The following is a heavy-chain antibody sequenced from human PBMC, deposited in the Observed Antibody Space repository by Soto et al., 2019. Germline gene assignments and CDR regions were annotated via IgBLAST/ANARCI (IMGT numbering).Heavy chain of an antibody. CDR3: AILTKPPSPVGRGCFDY. J-gene: IGHJ4*02. CDR1: VGTFSSYS. V-gene: IGHV1-69*02. Sequence: QVQLVQSGAEVKKPGSSVKVSCKASVGTFSSYSVSWVRQAPGQGLEWMGRIIPIQGIANYAQKFQGRLTIIADKSTSTAYMELSSLRSEYTAVFYCAILTKPPSPVGRGCFDYWGQGTLVTVSS. CDR2: IIPIQGIA. D-gene: IGHD2-8*01.